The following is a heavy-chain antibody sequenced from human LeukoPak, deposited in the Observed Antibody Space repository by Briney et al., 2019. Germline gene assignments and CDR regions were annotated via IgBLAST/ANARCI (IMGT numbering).Heavy chain of an antibody. J-gene: IGHJ4*02. CDR1: GGSISSYY. D-gene: IGHD3-10*01. CDR3: ARGSGGANYFDY. V-gene: IGHV4-59*01. Sequence: SETLSLTCTVSGGSISSYYWSWIRQPPGKGLEWIGYIYYTGSTNYNPSLKSRVTISVDKAKNQFSLKLSSVTAADTAVFYCARGSGGANYFDYWGQGALVTVSS. CDR2: IYYTGST.